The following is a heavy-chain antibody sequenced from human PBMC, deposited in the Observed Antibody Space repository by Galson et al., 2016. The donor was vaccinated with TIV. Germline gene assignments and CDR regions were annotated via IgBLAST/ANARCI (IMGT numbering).Heavy chain of an antibody. J-gene: IGHJ4*02. V-gene: IGHV3-30*03. CDR3: ARWNDHGDRSYDY. D-gene: IGHD4-17*01. CDR1: GFTFSIYV. CDR2: ISHDGEKK. Sequence: SLRLSCAASGFTFSIYVMHWVRQAPGKGLEWVAVISHDGEKKFYADSVKGRVTISRDDSKNTVYLQMNNLRAEDTAVYYRARWNDHGDRSYDYWGQGTLVTVSS.